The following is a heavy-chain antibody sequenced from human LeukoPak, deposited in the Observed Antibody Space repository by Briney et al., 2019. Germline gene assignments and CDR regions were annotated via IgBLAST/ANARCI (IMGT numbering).Heavy chain of an antibody. CDR3: ARVHDLDREAPTQFYGMDV. J-gene: IGHJ6*02. D-gene: IGHD3-10*01. Sequence: GGSLRLSCVASGFIFSFYEFNWVRQAPGGGPEWISYISTSGSNIYYLDSVKGRFTIYRDNAKNSLYLQMSSLRAEDTEGYDCARVHDLDREAPTQFYGMDVWGLGTTVTVSS. V-gene: IGHV3-48*03. CDR2: ISTSGSNI. CDR1: GFIFSFYE.